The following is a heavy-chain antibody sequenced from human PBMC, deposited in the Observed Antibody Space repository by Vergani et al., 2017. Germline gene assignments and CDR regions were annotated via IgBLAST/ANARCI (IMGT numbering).Heavy chain of an antibody. CDR2: ISWNRGSK. D-gene: IGHD3-22*01. J-gene: IGHJ5*02. V-gene: IGHV3-9*01. Sequence: EVQLVESGGGLVQPGRSLRLSCAASGFTFDDYAMHWVRQAPGKGLEWVSGISWNRGSKGYADSVKGRFTISRDNAKNSLYLQMNSLRAEYTALYYCAKGGRYYDSSGHRWFDPWGQGTLVSVSS. CDR1: GFTFDDYA. CDR3: AKGGRYYDSSGHRWFDP.